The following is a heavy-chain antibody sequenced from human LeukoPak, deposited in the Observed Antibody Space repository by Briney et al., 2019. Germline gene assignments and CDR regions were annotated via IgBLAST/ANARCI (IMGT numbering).Heavy chain of an antibody. CDR1: GFSFSGYS. Sequence: KPGGSLRLSCAASGFSFSGYSMNWVRQAPGKGLEWVSSVSSSSGHIYYADSVKGRFTISRDSAKNSLYLQMNTLRAEDAAVYYCARDLAHDYWGQGTLVTVSS. CDR2: VSSSSGHI. CDR3: ARDLAHDY. V-gene: IGHV3-21*01. J-gene: IGHJ4*02.